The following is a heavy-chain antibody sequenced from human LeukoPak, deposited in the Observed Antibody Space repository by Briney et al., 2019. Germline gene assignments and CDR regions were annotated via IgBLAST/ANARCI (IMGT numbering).Heavy chain of an antibody. CDR1: GGSISSYY. CDR2: IYYSGST. V-gene: IGHV4-59*12. Sequence: PSETLSLTCTVSGGSISSYYWSWIRQPPGKGLEWIGYIYYSGSTNYNPSLKSRVTISVDTSKNQFSLKLSSVTAADTAVYYCARDPEYYYDSSGSAWGQGTLVTVSS. J-gene: IGHJ5*02. CDR3: ARDPEYYYDSSGSA. D-gene: IGHD3-22*01.